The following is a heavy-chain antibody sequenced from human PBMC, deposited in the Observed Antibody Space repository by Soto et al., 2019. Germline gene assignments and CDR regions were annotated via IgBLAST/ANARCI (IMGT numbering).Heavy chain of an antibody. CDR1: GYTLSELA. CDR2: FDPEGSDT. J-gene: IGHJ4*02. CDR3: ATMGFCGPGCYSFDY. D-gene: IGHD2-21*02. Sequence: ASVKVSCKVPGYTLSELAIHWVRQAPGKGFEWMGGFDPEGSDTTYAQKFQGRVTMTSDTSTETAYMELESLTSEDTAFYYCATMGFCGPGCYSFDYWGQGTLVTVSS. V-gene: IGHV1-24*01.